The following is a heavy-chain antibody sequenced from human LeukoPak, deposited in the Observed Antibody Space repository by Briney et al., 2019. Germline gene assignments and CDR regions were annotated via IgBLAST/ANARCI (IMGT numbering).Heavy chain of an antibody. J-gene: IGHJ4*02. Sequence: GGSLRLSCAASGFTFSSYGMHWVRQAPGKGLEWVAFIRYDGSNKYYADSVKGRFTISRDNSKNTLYLQMNSLRAEDTAVYYCAKDGRAYYYGSGSLLGGYFDYWGQGTLVTVSS. CDR2: IRYDGSNK. CDR1: GFTFSSYG. D-gene: IGHD3-10*01. CDR3: AKDGRAYYYGSGSLLGGYFDY. V-gene: IGHV3-30*02.